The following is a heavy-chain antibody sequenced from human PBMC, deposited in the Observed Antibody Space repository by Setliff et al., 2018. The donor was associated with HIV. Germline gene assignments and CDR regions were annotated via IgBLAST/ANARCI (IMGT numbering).Heavy chain of an antibody. CDR3: ARHNPASVPASSPDY. CDR1: GGSISSSSYY. D-gene: IGHD2-2*01. V-gene: IGHV4-39*01. J-gene: IGHJ4*02. Sequence: SETLSLTCTVSGGSISSSSYYWGWVRQPPGKGLEWIGTIYYSGSTYYNPSLRSRVTISVDTSRNQFSLRLSSVTAADTAFYYCARHNPASVPASSPDYWGQGTLVTVSA. CDR2: IYYSGST.